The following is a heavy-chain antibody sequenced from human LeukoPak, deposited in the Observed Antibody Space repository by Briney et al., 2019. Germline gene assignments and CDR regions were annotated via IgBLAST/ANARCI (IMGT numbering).Heavy chain of an antibody. CDR3: ARDFHAGSWYPTAYYYMDV. CDR2: ISAYNGNT. Sequence: GASVKVSCKASGYTFTSYGISWVRQAPGQGLEWMGWISAYNGNTNYAQKLQGRVTMTTDTSTSTAYMELRSLRSDDTAVYYCARDFHAGSWYPTAYYYMDVWGKGTTVTVSS. V-gene: IGHV1-18*01. CDR1: GYTFTSYG. D-gene: IGHD6-13*01. J-gene: IGHJ6*03.